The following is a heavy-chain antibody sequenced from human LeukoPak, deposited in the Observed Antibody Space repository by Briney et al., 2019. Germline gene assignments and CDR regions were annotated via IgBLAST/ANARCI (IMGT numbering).Heavy chain of an antibody. CDR3: VSSPETRWGDCSGGSCYSVLWY. CDR2: IIPIFVIA. CDR1: GATFSSYA. J-gene: IGHJ4*02. D-gene: IGHD2-15*01. V-gene: IGHV1-69*04. Sequence: SVKLSCKASGATFSSYAISWVREAPGQGLEWMGRIIPIFVIANYAQKFQGRVTITADKSTSTASMEMSSLRSEETAVYYCVSSPETRWGDCSGGSCYSVLWYWGQGTLVTVSS.